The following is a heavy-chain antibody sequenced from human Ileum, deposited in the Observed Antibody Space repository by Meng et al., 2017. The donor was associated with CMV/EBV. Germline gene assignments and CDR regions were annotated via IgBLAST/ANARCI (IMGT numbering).Heavy chain of an antibody. Sequence: QVQLVQSGAEVKKPGASVKVSCKASGYTFTSYGMHWVRQAPGQRLEWMGWINTGNDNTKYSQKFKGRVTFTRDTSASTAYMELSSLRSEDTAVYYCAIDPSGYYYKFWGQGTLVTVSS. CDR2: INTGNDNT. CDR3: AIDPSGYYYKF. J-gene: IGHJ4*02. V-gene: IGHV1-3*04. CDR1: GYTFTSYG. D-gene: IGHD3-22*01.